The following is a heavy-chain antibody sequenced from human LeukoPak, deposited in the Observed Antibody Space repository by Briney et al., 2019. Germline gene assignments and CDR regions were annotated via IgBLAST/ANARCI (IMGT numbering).Heavy chain of an antibody. V-gene: IGHV1-69*05. CDR2: IIPIFGTA. CDR3: ARQEVWDSPEGYYYHMDV. D-gene: IGHD1-26*01. CDR1: GGTFSSYA. Sequence: GASVTVSCKASGGTFSSYAISWVRQAPGQGLEWMGGIIPIFGTANYAQKFQGRVTITTDESTSTAYTELSSLRSEDTAVYYCARQEVWDSPEGYYYHMDVWGKGTTVTVSS. J-gene: IGHJ6*03.